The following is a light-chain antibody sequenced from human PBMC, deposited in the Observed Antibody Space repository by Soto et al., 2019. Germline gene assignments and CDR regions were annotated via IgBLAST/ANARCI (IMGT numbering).Light chain of an antibody. CDR2: DAN. CDR1: TGDVGAYNF. J-gene: IGLJ3*02. CDR3: CSYAGSFNRV. V-gene: IGLV2-11*01. Sequence: QSALTQPRSVSGSPGQSVTISCTGTTGDVGAYNFVSWYQLYPGKDPKLMIYDANKRPSGVPDRFSASKSGNTASLTISGLQAEYEADYHCCSYAGSFNRVVGGGTKLTVL.